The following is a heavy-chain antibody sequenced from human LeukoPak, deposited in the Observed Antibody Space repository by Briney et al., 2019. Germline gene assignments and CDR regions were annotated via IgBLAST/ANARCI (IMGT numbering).Heavy chain of an antibody. V-gene: IGHV3-30*04. J-gene: IGHJ4*02. CDR1: GFTFSSYT. Sequence: GGSLRLSCAASGFTFSSYTMHWVRQAPGKGLEWVAVISYDGSNKYYADSVKGRFTISRDNSKNTLYLQMNSLRAEDTAVYYCAREGHWNYYFDYWGQETLVTVSS. CDR3: AREGHWNYYFDY. D-gene: IGHD1-7*01. CDR2: ISYDGSNK.